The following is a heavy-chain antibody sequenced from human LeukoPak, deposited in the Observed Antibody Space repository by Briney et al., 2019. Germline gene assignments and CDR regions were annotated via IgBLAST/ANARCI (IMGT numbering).Heavy chain of an antibody. J-gene: IGHJ4*02. D-gene: IGHD5-12*01. CDR3: ANGRTGGYHGEFDY. CDR1: GFTVSSSY. Sequence: PGGSLRLSCAASGFTVSSSYMGWVRQAPGEGLEWVSVISGSGGSTTSYADSVKGRFTISRDNSKNTLYLQMNSLRADDTAVYYCANGRTGGYHGEFDYWGQGTLVTVSS. V-gene: IGHV3-23*01. CDR2: ISGSGGSTT.